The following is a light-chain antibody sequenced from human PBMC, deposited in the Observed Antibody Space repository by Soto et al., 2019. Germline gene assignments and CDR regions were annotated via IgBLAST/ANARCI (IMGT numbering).Light chain of an antibody. CDR2: AAS. V-gene: IGKV3-15*01. CDR1: QSVSGN. CDR3: QQYNNWPPLT. Sequence: EMVMTQSPATLSVSPGKRTTLSCRASQSVSGNLAWYQQRPGQAPRLLIYAASTKATGIPARFSGSGSGTDFTFTISSRQPEDLAVYYWQQYNNWPPLTFGGGTKVEIK. J-gene: IGKJ4*01.